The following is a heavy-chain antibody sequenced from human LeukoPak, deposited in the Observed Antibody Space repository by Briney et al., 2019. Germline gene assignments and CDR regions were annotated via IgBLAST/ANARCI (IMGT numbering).Heavy chain of an antibody. J-gene: IGHJ3*02. V-gene: IGHV1-2*06. CDR1: GYTFTGYY. D-gene: IGHD1-26*01. CDR2: INPNSGGT. CDR3: ARVQTGRIDNFDI. Sequence: ASVKVSCKASGYTFTGYYLHWVRQAPGQGLEWMGRINPNSGGTNYAQKFQGRVTMTRDTSISTAYMELSRLRSDDTAVYYCARVQTGRIDNFDIWGQGTMVTVSS.